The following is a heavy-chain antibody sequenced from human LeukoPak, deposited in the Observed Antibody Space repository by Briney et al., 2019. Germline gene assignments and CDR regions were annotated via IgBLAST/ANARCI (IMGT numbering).Heavy chain of an antibody. D-gene: IGHD2-15*01. CDR2: INPSSGGT. CDR1: GYTFTGYY. CDR3: ARVGDIVVVVAATPRHFQH. Sequence: GASVTVSCKASGYTFTGYYMHWVRQAPGQGLEWMGWINPSSGGTNYAQKFQGRVTMTRDTSISTAYMELSRLRSDDTAVYYCARVGDIVVVVAATPRHFQHWGQGTLVTVSS. V-gene: IGHV1-2*02. J-gene: IGHJ1*01.